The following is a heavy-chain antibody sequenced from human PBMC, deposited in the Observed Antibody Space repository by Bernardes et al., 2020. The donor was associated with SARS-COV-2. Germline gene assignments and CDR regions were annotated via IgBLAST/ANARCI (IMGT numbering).Heavy chain of an antibody. CDR1: GFSFSSYA. J-gene: IGHJ3*02. CDR3: AKTAATYASGGGAFDI. Sequence: GGSLRLSRAASGFSFSSYAMTWVRQAPGKRLEWVSVISGGGETTFYADSVKGRFIISRDYSRKTLYLEMSNLRGDDTAIYFCAKTAATYASGGGAFDIWGQGTLVSVSS. CDR2: ISGGGETT. V-gene: IGHV3-23*01. D-gene: IGHD3-10*01.